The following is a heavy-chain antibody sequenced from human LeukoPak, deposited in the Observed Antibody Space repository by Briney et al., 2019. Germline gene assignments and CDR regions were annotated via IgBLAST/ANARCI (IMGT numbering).Heavy chain of an antibody. J-gene: IGHJ4*02. CDR1: GGSFSGYY. V-gene: IGHV4-34*01. CDR2: INHSGST. Sequence: NTSETLSLTCAVYGGSFSGYYWSWIRQPPGKGLEWIGEINHSGSTNYNPSLKSRVTISVDTSKNQFSLKLSSVTAADMAVYYCARGRSYWGQGTLVTVSS. CDR3: ARGRSY.